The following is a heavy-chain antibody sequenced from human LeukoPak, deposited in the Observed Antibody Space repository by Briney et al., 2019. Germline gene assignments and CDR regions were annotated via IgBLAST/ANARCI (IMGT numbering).Heavy chain of an antibody. CDR3: ARDLVTVTKGFDI. CDR1: GDSFSSHY. CDR2: ISYRGST. V-gene: IGHV4-59*11. J-gene: IGHJ3*02. D-gene: IGHD4-17*01. Sequence: PSETLSLTCTVSGDSFSSHYWTWIRQPPGKGLEWIGCISYRGSTNYNPSLKSRVTISIDTSKNQFSLKLSSVTAADTAVYYCARDLVTVTKGFDIWGHGTMVSVSS.